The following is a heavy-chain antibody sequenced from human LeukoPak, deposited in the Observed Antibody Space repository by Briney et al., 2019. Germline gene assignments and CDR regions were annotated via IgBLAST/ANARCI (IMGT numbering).Heavy chain of an antibody. J-gene: IGHJ6*02. CDR2: IYHSGST. CDR3: ARLWGYNGYAPYSLDV. Sequence: SETLSLTCAVSGGSISSTNWWTWARQPPGKGLEWIGEIYHSGSTNYNPSFKSRVAISVDKSRSQFSLNLISVTTADTAVYYCARLWGYNGYAPYSLDVWGQGTTVTVSS. CDR1: GGSISSTNW. V-gene: IGHV4-4*02. D-gene: IGHD5-12*01.